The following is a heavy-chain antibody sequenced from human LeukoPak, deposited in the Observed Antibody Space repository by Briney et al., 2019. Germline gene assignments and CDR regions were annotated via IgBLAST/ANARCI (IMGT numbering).Heavy chain of an antibody. CDR2: IIPIFGTA. J-gene: IGHJ4*02. D-gene: IGHD2-15*01. CDR3: ARDYGRWSHPDY. Sequence: SVKVSCKASGGTFSSYAISWVRQAPGQGLEWMGGIIPIFGTANYAQKFQGRVTITTDESTSTAYMELSSLRSEDTAVYYCARDYGRWSHPDYWGQGTLVTVSS. CDR1: GGTFSSYA. V-gene: IGHV1-69*05.